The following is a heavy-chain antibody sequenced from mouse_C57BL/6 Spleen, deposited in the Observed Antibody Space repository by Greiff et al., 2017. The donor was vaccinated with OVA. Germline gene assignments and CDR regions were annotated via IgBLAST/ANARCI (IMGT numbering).Heavy chain of an antibody. CDR3: TTGGRGHY. Sequence: VHVKQSGAELVRPGASVKLSCTASGFNIKDDYMHWVKQRPEQGLEWIGWIDPENGDTEYASKFQGKATITADTSSNTAYLQLSSLTSEDTAVYYCTTGGRGHYWGQGTTLTVSS. D-gene: IGHD3-3*01. J-gene: IGHJ2*01. V-gene: IGHV14-4*01. CDR1: GFNIKDDY. CDR2: IDPENGDT.